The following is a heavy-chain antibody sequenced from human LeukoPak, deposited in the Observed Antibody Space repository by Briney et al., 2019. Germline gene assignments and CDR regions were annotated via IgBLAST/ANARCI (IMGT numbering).Heavy chain of an antibody. J-gene: IGHJ4*02. V-gene: IGHV4-59*01. CDR3: ARVFSGRSLDY. CDR2: IYYSGST. Sequence: PSETLSLTCTVSGGSISSYCWSWIRQPPGKGLEWIGYIYYSGSTNYNPSLKSRVTISVDTSKNQFSLKLSSVTAADTAVYYCARVFSGRSLDYWGQGTLVTVSS. CDR1: GGSISSYC. D-gene: IGHD3-9*01.